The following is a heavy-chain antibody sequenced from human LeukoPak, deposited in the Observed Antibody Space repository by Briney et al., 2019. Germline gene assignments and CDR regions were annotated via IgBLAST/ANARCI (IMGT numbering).Heavy chain of an antibody. CDR1: GFTFSSYS. V-gene: IGHV3-48*04. J-gene: IGHJ4*02. CDR3: ARETTVTGLDY. CDR2: ISSSSTM. Sequence: GGSLRLSCAASGFTFSSYSMNWVRQAPGKGLEWVSYISSSSTMYYADSVKGRFTISRDNAKNSLYLQMNSLRAEDTAVYYCARETTVTGLDYWGQGTLVTVSS. D-gene: IGHD4-17*01.